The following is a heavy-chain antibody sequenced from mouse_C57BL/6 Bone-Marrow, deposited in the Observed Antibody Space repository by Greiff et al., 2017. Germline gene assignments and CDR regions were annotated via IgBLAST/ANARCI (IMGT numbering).Heavy chain of an antibody. D-gene: IGHD2-4*01. CDR1: GYTFTSYW. CDR2: IDPSDSYT. CDR3: ARSGSYYDPFAY. J-gene: IGHJ3*01. Sequence: VQLQQPGAELVMPGASVKLSCKASGYTFTSYWMHWVKQRPGQGLEWIGEIDPSDSYTNYNQKFKGKSTLTVDKSSSTAYMQLSSLTAEDSAVYYCARSGSYYDPFAYWGQGTRVTVSA. V-gene: IGHV1-69*01.